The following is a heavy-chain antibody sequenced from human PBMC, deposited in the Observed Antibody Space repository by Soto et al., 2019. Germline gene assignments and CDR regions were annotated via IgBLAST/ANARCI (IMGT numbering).Heavy chain of an antibody. V-gene: IGHV1-18*01. Sequence: AASVKVSCKASGYTFTSYGISWVRQAPGQGLEWMGWISAYNGNTNYAQKLQGRVTMTTDTSTSTAYMELRSLRSDDTAVYYCARVPPSDIVVVPAATPDYWGQGTLVTVSS. D-gene: IGHD2-2*01. J-gene: IGHJ4*02. CDR1: GYTFTSYG. CDR3: ARVPPSDIVVVPAATPDY. CDR2: ISAYNGNT.